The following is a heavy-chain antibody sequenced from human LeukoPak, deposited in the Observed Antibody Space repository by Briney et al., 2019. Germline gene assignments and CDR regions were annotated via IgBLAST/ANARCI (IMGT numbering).Heavy chain of an antibody. Sequence: GGSLRLSCAASGFTFSSYAMSWVRQAPGKGLEWVSAISGSGGSTYYADSVKGRFTISRDNSKHTLYLQMNSLRAEDTAVYYCATLGGSYYGFDYWGQGTLVTVSS. CDR2: ISGSGGST. CDR3: ATLGGSYYGFDY. V-gene: IGHV3-23*01. CDR1: GFTFSSYA. D-gene: IGHD1-26*01. J-gene: IGHJ4*02.